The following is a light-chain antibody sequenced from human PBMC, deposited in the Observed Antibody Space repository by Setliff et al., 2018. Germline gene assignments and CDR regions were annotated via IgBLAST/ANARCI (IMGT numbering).Light chain of an antibody. CDR1: YSDVGKYNL. CDR2: DFT. CDR3: CSYAGSSTFV. Sequence: QSALAQPASVSGSPGQSITISCTGTYSDVGKYNLVSWYQQHPGKAPKLILYDFTTRPSGVSDRFSGSKSANTASLTISGLQAEYEADYYCCSYAGSSTFVFGGGTKVTV. V-gene: IGLV2-23*02. J-gene: IGLJ1*01.